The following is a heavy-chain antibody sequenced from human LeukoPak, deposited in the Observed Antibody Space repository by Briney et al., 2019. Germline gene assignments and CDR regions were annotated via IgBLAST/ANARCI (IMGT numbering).Heavy chain of an antibody. V-gene: IGHV4-39*01. CDR1: GGSISRSSYY. D-gene: IGHD3-22*01. CDR2: IYYSGST. Sequence: SETLSLTCTVSGGSISRSSYYWGWIRQPPGKRLEWIGSIYYSGSTYYNPSLKSRVIISVDTSNIQFSLKLSSVTAADTAVYYCARHADTYYYDSSGLYWGQGTLVTVSS. J-gene: IGHJ4*02. CDR3: ARHADTYYYDSSGLY.